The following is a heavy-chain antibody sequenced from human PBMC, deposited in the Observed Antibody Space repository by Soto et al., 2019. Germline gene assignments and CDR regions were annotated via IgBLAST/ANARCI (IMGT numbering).Heavy chain of an antibody. CDR2: INHSGST. J-gene: IGHJ6*02. CDR3: ARDRSSWYARHYYYYGMDV. CDR1: GGSFSGYY. V-gene: IGHV4-34*01. D-gene: IGHD6-13*01. Sequence: SETLSLTCAVYGGSFSGYYWSWIRQPPGKGLEWIGEINHSGSTNYNPSLKSRVTISVDTSKNQFSLKLSSVTAADTAVYYCARDRSSWYARHYYYYGMDVWGQGTTVTVSS.